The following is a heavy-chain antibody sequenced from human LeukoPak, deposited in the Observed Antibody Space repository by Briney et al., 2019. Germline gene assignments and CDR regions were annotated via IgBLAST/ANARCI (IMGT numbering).Heavy chain of an antibody. CDR2: ISAYNGNT. D-gene: IGHD4-23*01. CDR3: ATSGPDYGGNSVFMDY. J-gene: IGHJ4*02. CDR1: GYTFTSYG. V-gene: IGHV1-18*01. Sequence: ASVKVSCKASGYTFTSYGISWVRQAPGQGLEWMGRISAYNGNTNYAQKLQGRVTMTTDTSTSTAYMELSSLRSEDTAVYYCATSGPDYGGNSVFMDYWGQGTLVTVSS.